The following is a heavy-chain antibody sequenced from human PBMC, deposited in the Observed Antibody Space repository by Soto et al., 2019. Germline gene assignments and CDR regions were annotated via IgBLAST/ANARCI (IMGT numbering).Heavy chain of an antibody. CDR1: GYTFTSYH. CDR2: ISAYNTNT. CDR3: ARDTPPTDS. Sequence: QVQLVQSGAEVKKPGASVKVSCKTSGYTFTSYHISWVRQAPGQGLEWMGWISAYNTNTNYAQRFQGRDTMTTDTLTSTAYMELRSLRSDDTAVYYCARDTPPTDSWGKGTLVTVSS. V-gene: IGHV1-18*01. J-gene: IGHJ5*01.